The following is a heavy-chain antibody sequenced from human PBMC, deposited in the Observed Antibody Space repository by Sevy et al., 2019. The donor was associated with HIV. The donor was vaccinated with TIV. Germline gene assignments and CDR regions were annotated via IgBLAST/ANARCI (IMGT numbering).Heavy chain of an antibody. J-gene: IGHJ4*01. CDR1: GYTFTDYY. CDR2: INPNSGGT. D-gene: IGHD5-18*01. V-gene: IGHV1-2*02. Sequence: ASVKVSCKASGYTFTDYYIHWVRQAPGQGLEWMAWINPNSGGTSYAQNFQGRVTVTRDTSISTIYMELRNLRSADTAVYYCARPGGDTYGSLLDYWGQGTLVTVSS. CDR3: ARPGGDTYGSLLDY.